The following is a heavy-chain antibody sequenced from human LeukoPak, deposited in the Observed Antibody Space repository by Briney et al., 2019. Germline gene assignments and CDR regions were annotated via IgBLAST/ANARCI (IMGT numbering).Heavy chain of an antibody. J-gene: IGHJ6*03. Sequence: GGSLRLSCAASGFTFSSYAMHWVSQAPGKGLEWVAVISYDGSNKYYADSVKGRFTTSRDNAKNSLYLQMNSLRAEDTAVYYCAKSQRGYYPRRTYYYYMDVWGKGTTVTVSS. V-gene: IGHV3-30*04. D-gene: IGHD1-26*01. CDR2: ISYDGSNK. CDR3: AKSQRGYYPRRTYYYYMDV. CDR1: GFTFSSYA.